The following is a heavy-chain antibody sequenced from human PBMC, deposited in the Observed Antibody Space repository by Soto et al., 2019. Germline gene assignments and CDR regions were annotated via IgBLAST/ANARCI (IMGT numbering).Heavy chain of an antibody. V-gene: IGHV1-69*12. CDR3: AQCLLGVNYYYGMDV. CDR2: IIPIFATA. J-gene: IGHJ6*02. Sequence: QVQLVQSGAEVKKPGSSVKVSCKASGGTFSSYAINWVRQAPGQGLEWMGGIIPIFATADYAQKFQGRVTLTADESTSTAYMELSSLRSEDTAVYYCAQCLLGVNYYYGMDVWGQGTTVTVSS. D-gene: IGHD3-16*01. CDR1: GGTFSSYA.